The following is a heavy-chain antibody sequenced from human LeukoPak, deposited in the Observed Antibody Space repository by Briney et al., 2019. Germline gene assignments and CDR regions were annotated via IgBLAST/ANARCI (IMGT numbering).Heavy chain of an antibody. D-gene: IGHD6-13*01. J-gene: IGHJ4*02. CDR2: ISAYNGNT. CDR1: GYTFTSYG. V-gene: IGHV1-18*01. Sequence: ASVKVSCKASGYTFTSYGISWVRQAPGQGLEWMGWISAYNGNTNYAQKLKGRVTMTTDTSTSTAYMELRSLRSDDTAVYYCARDRDIAAAGTSGYWGQGTLATVSS. CDR3: ARDRDIAAAGTSGY.